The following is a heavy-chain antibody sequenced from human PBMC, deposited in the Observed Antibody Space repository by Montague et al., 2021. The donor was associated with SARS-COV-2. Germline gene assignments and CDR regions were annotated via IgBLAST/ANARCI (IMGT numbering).Heavy chain of an antibody. CDR2: LLYENKWYN. CDR3: ARDTRIRLWFDRDYCYGMDV. V-gene: IGHV6-1*01. J-gene: IGHJ6*02. Sequence: CAISGDSVFSLRRSSEWLTPELQSPPELVGRLLYENKWYNGYAVSVNSRITINPDTSKNQFSLLLHAVTPEDTAVYYFARDTRIRLWFDRDYCYGMDVWGQGTTVTVSS. D-gene: IGHD5-18*01. CDR1: GDSVFSLRRS.